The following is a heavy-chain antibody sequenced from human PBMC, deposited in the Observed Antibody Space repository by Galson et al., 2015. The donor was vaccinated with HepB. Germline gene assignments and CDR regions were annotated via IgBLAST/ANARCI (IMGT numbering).Heavy chain of an antibody. Sequence: SLRLSCAASGFAFSNSAMSWVRQSPGKGLEWVATISSSDDDTYYTDSVRGRFTISRDNTKSTVYLQMSSLRDEDTAMYFCAQQDPGAFLGRPGGFDYWGQGILVTVSS. V-gene: IGHV3-23*01. CDR1: GFAFSNSA. D-gene: IGHD3/OR15-3a*01. CDR2: ISSSDDDT. CDR3: AQQDPGAFLGRPGGFDY. J-gene: IGHJ4*02.